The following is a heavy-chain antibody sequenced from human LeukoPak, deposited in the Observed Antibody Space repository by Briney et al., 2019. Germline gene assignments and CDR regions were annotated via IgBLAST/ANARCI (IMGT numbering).Heavy chain of an antibody. Sequence: SETLSLTCAVSGGSISSGGYSWSWIRQPPGKGLEWIGYIYHSGSTYYNPSLKSRVTISVDRSKNQFSLKLSSVTAADTAVYYCAHAESWNDAFDIWGQGTMVTVSS. CDR3: AHAESWNDAFDI. J-gene: IGHJ3*02. V-gene: IGHV4-30-2*01. CDR2: IYHSGST. D-gene: IGHD1-1*01. CDR1: GGSISSGGYS.